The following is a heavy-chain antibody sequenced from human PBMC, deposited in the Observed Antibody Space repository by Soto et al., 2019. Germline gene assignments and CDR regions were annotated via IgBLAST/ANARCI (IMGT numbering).Heavy chain of an antibody. J-gene: IGHJ4*02. CDR3: ARATVTTFYLDY. Sequence: SETLSLTCTVSGGSIGSYDWSWIRQPPGKGLEWIGYIYYSGSTNYNPSLKSRVTISVDTSKNQFSLKLSSVTAADTAVYYCARATVTTFYLDYWGQGTLVTVSS. V-gene: IGHV4-59*08. D-gene: IGHD4-17*01. CDR1: GGSIGSYD. CDR2: IYYSGST.